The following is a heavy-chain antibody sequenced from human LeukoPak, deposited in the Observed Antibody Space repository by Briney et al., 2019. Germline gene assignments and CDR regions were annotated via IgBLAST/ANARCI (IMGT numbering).Heavy chain of an antibody. Sequence: PGGSLRLSCAAAGFTFSSHWMTWVRQAPGKGLEWVANIKQDGSEKYYVDSVKGRFTISRDNAKNSLYLQLNSLRAEDTAVYYCARGPDYYGMDVWGQGTTVTVSS. J-gene: IGHJ6*02. V-gene: IGHV3-7*05. CDR2: IKQDGSEK. CDR1: GFTFSSHW. CDR3: ARGPDYYGMDV.